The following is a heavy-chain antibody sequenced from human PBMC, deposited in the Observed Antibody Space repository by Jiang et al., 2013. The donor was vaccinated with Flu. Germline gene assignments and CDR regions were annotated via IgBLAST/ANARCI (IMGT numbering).Heavy chain of an antibody. CDR1: GYSISSGYY. CDR3: ARGVGATPSGY. D-gene: IGHD1-26*01. CDR2: IYHSGST. J-gene: IGHJ4*02. Sequence: GLVKPSETLSLTCAVSGYSISSGYYWGWIRQPPGKGLEWIGSIYHSGSTYYNPSLKSRVTISVDTSKNQFSLKLSSVTAADTAVYYCARGVGATPSGYWGQGTLVTVSS. V-gene: IGHV4-38-2*01.